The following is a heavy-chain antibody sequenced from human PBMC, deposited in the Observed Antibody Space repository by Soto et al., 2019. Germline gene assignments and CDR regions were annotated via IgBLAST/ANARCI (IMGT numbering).Heavy chain of an antibody. V-gene: IGHV4-31*02. Sequence: TSETLSLTCTVSGGSISSSSYYWSWIRQHPGKGLEWIGYIYYSGSTYYNPSLKSRVTISVDTSKNQFSLKLSSVTAADTAVYYCARETPAYDSSGIDYWGQGTLVTV. CDR2: IYYSGST. D-gene: IGHD3-22*01. J-gene: IGHJ4*02. CDR3: ARETPAYDSSGIDY. CDR1: GGSISSSSYY.